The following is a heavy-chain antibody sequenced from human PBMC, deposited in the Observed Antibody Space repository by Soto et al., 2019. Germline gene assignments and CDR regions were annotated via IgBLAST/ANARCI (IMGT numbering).Heavy chain of an antibody. CDR3: ARAVFEGSGIPVYYCMDV. D-gene: IGHD3-10*01. J-gene: IGHJ6*02. V-gene: IGHV3-30-3*01. Sequence: GGSLRLSCAASGFNFSSYAMHWVRQAPGKGLEWVAVISYDGSNKYYADSVKGRFTISRDNSKNTLYLQMNSLRVEDTAVYYCARAVFEGSGIPVYYCMDVWGQGTTVTVSS. CDR2: ISYDGSNK. CDR1: GFNFSSYA.